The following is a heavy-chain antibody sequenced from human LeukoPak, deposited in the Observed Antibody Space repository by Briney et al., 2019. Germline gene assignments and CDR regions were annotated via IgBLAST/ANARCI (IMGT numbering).Heavy chain of an antibody. J-gene: IGHJ5*02. Sequence: GGSLRLSCAASGFTFSSYAMSWVRQAPGKGLEWVSGISGSGGSTNYADPVKGRFTISRDNSKNTLYLQMNSLRAEDTALYYCAKDSSGWYHWFDPWGQGTLVTVSS. CDR3: AKDSSGWYHWFDP. CDR1: GFTFSSYA. D-gene: IGHD6-19*01. V-gene: IGHV3-23*01. CDR2: ISGSGGST.